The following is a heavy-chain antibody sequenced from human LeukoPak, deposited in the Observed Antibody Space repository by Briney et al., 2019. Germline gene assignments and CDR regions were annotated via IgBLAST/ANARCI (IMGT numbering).Heavy chain of an antibody. CDR2: IYDSGST. D-gene: IGHD6-13*01. J-gene: IGHJ4*02. Sequence: SETLSLTCSVSGYSISSGYYWGWIRQPPGKELEWIGSIYDSGSTYYNPSLKSRATISVDTSKNQFSLKLSSVTAADTAVYYCARDLLSSSWYVRGTFDYWGQGILVTVSS. CDR1: GYSISSGYY. CDR3: ARDLLSSSWYVRGTFDY. V-gene: IGHV4-38-2*02.